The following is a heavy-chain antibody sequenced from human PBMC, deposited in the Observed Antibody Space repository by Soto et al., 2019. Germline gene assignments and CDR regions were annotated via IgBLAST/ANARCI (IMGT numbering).Heavy chain of an antibody. D-gene: IGHD2-21*02. J-gene: IGHJ4*02. V-gene: IGHV1-46*01. CDR1: GYTFTNYY. CDR2: IKPSGGET. Sequence: QVQLVQSGAEVKKPGASVKVSCRASGYTFTNYYMHWVRQAPGQGLEWMGIIKPSGGETTYAQKFLGRATMTRDTTTGTLYMEMSSLRSEETAVYYCARGGDIVVVTAPLDYWGQGTLVTVSS. CDR3: ARGGDIVVVTAPLDY.